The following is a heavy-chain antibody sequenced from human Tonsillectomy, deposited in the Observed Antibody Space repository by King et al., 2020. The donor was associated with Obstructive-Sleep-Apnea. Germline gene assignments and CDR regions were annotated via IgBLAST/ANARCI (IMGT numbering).Heavy chain of an antibody. Sequence: VQLVESGGGLVKPGGSLRLSCAASGFTFSDYYMSWIRQAPGKGLEWISYISTRSSYTNYADSVEGRFTISRDNAKNSLYLQMNSLRAEDTAVYYCARDGFAYYDSSGYPPYYGMDVWGQGTTVTVSS. CDR1: GFTFSDYY. V-gene: IGHV3-11*06. D-gene: IGHD3-22*01. CDR2: ISTRSSYT. J-gene: IGHJ6*02. CDR3: ARDGFAYYDSSGYPPYYGMDV.